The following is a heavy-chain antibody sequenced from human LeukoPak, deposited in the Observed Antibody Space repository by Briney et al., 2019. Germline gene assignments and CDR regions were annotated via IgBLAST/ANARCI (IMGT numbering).Heavy chain of an antibody. V-gene: IGHV3-9*01. Sequence: GGSLRLSCAASGFTFDDYAMHWVRQAPGKGLEWVSGISWNSGSIGYAGSAKGRFTISRDSAKNSLYLQMNSLRAEDTALYYCAKDTEYSGSYRFDYWGQGTLVTVSS. D-gene: IGHD1-26*01. J-gene: IGHJ4*02. CDR3: AKDTEYSGSYRFDY. CDR1: GFTFDDYA. CDR2: ISWNSGSI.